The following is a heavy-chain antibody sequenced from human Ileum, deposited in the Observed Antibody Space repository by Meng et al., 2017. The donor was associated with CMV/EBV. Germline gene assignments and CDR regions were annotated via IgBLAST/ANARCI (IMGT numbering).Heavy chain of an antibody. J-gene: IGHJ4*02. D-gene: IGHD6-19*01. CDR3: AREESVGIAVTGTFDY. V-gene: IGHV4-4*07. CDR2: IYSSGST. Sequence: QGQLTGSGLGLGTPSAPLSLPCTVSGDSISSNFWSWIRQPAGKGLEWIGRIYSSGSTFYNPSLNSRVTMPVDTSENQFSLSLASVTAADTAIYFCAREESVGIAVTGTFDYWGQGILITVSS. CDR1: GDSISSNF.